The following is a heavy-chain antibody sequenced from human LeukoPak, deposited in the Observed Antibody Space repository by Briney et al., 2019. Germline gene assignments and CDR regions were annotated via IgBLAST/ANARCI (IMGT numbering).Heavy chain of an antibody. CDR3: AKDAVLLWFGELFTYFDY. V-gene: IGHV3-23*01. D-gene: IGHD3-10*01. Sequence: PGGSLRLSCAASGFTFSSYAMSWVRQAPGKRLEWVSAISGSGGSTYYADSVKGRFTISRDNSKNTLYLQMNSLRAEDTAVYYCAKDAVLLWFGELFTYFDYWGQGTLVTVSS. CDR2: ISGSGGST. CDR1: GFTFSSYA. J-gene: IGHJ4*02.